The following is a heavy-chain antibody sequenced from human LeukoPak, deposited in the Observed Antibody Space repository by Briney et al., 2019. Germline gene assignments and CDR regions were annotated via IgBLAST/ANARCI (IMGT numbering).Heavy chain of an antibody. CDR2: ISAYNGNT. J-gene: IGHJ4*02. CDR3: ARTRPNKVPYYFDY. V-gene: IGHV1-18*01. CDR1: GYTFTSYG. D-gene: IGHD1-1*01. Sequence: ASVKVSCKASGYTFTSYGISWVRQAPGQGLEWMGWISAYNGNTNYAQKLQGRVTMTTDTSTSTAYMELRSLRSDDTAVYYCARTRPNKVPYYFDYWGQGTLVTVSS.